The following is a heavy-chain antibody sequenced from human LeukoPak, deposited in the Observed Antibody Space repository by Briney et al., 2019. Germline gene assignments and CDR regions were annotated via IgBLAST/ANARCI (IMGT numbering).Heavy chain of an antibody. CDR3: ARGAGTAMADFDY. CDR2: INHSGST. Sequence: EPLSLPCAVSGGSFSGYYWSRIRPPPGKGLEWIGEINHSGSTNYNPSPQSRVTISVDTSKNQFSLKLSSVTAADTAVYYCARGAGTAMADFDYWGQGPLVTVSS. CDR1: GGSFSGYY. D-gene: IGHD5-18*01. V-gene: IGHV4-34*01. J-gene: IGHJ4*02.